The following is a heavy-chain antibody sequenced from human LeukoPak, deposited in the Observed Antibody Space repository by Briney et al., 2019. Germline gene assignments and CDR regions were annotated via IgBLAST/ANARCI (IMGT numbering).Heavy chain of an antibody. V-gene: IGHV3-7*03. Sequence: PGGSLRLSCAASGFTFSSYWMSWVRQAPGKGLEWVANIKQDGSEKYYVDSVKGQFTISRDNAKNSLYLQMNSLRAEDTALYYCAKDTNAVTGVFDYWGQGTLVTVSS. D-gene: IGHD6-19*01. CDR2: IKQDGSEK. CDR1: GFTFSSYW. CDR3: AKDTNAVTGVFDY. J-gene: IGHJ4*02.